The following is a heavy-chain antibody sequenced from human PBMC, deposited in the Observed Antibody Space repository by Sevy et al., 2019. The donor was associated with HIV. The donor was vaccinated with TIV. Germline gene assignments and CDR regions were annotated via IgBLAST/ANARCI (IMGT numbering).Heavy chain of an antibody. CDR1: GGSISSSSYY. CDR3: ARVLYFSYYYYMDV. D-gene: IGHD3-10*01. CDR2: IYYSGST. J-gene: IGHJ6*03. Sequence: SETLSLTCTVSGGSISSSSYYWGWIRQPPGKGLEWIGSIYYSGSTYYNPSLKSRVTISVDTSKNQFSLKLSSVTAADTAVYYCARVLYFSYYYYMDVWGEGTTVTVS. V-gene: IGHV4-39*01.